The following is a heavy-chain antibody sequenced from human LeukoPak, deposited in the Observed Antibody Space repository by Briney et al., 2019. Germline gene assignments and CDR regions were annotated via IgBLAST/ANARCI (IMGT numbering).Heavy chain of an antibody. D-gene: IGHD2-15*01. CDR2: IYTTGSTDST. J-gene: IGHJ4*02. CDR1: GGSISSSY. V-gene: IGHV4-4*07. CDR3: AGFRAGSYY. Sequence: PSETLSLTCTASGGSISSSYCSWIRQPAGKGLEWIGRIYTTGSTDSTDFNPSLKSRVTMSVDTSKNQFSLKLGSVTAADTAVYYCAGFRAGSYYWGQGTLVTVSS.